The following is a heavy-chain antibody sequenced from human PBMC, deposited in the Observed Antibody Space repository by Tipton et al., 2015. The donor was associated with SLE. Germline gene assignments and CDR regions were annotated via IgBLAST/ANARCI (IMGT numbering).Heavy chain of an antibody. V-gene: IGHV4-34*01. CDR2: INHSGST. D-gene: IGHD1-26*01. J-gene: IGHJ5*02. CDR1: GGSFSGYY. CDR3: ARGLPATSWFDP. Sequence: TLSLTCAVYGGSFSGYYWSWIRQPPGKGLEWIGEINHSGSTNYNPSLKSRVTISVDTSKNQFSLKLSSVTAADTAVYYCARGLPATSWFDPCGQGTLVTVSS.